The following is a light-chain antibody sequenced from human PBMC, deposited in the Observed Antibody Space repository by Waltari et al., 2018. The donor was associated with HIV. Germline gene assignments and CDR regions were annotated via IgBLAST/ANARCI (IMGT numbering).Light chain of an antibody. CDR3: TSYTTTNTWV. V-gene: IGLV2-14*01. CDR1: DTDVGTYNY. Sequence: QSALTQPASVSGSPGQSITISCTGTDTDVGTYNYVSWFQHHPAKAPQRIISEVRNPPSGVSHRFPGSKSGNKASLIISGRQAEDEASYYCTSYTTTNTWVFGGGTNLTVL. CDR2: EVR. J-gene: IGLJ3*02.